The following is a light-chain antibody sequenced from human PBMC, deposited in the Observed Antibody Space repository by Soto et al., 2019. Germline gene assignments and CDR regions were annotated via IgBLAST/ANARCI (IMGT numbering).Light chain of an antibody. CDR2: AAT. CDR1: QDITKW. CDR3: EAAAMFPYS. Sequence: DTQVTQSPSSVSASVGDTVTLTCRASQDITKWLAWYQQKPMEPPKLLISAATRLQSGVSSRFSGSGYGTYSTLTINDVQPEDFAMYYCEAAAMFPYSFGQGTKVDIK. J-gene: IGKJ2*01. V-gene: IGKV1-12*01.